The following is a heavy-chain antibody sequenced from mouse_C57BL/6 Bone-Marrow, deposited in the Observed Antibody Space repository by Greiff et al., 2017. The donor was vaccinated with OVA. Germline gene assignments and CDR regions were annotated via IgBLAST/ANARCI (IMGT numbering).Heavy chain of an antibody. CDR1: GYSITSCYY. J-gene: IGHJ3*01. CDR2: ISYDGSN. Sequence: DVQLQESGPGLVKPSQSLSLTCSVTGYSITSCYYWNWIRQFPGNKLEWMGYISYDGSNNYNPSLKNRISITRDTSKNQFFLKLNSVTTEDTATYYCARGGSPFAYWGQGTLVTVSA. CDR3: ARGGSPFAY. D-gene: IGHD1-1*02. V-gene: IGHV3-6*01.